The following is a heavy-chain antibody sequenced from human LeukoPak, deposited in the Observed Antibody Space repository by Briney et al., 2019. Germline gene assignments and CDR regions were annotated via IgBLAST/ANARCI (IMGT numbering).Heavy chain of an antibody. Sequence: SETLSLTCTVSGGSISSSSYYWGWIRQPPGKGLEWIGSIYYSGSTYYNPSLKSRVTISVDTSKNQFSLKLSSVTAADTAVYYCARFLATWDYYYMDVWGKGTTVTVSS. CDR2: IYYSGST. V-gene: IGHV4-39*01. CDR1: GGSISSSSYY. CDR3: ARFLATWDYYYMDV. J-gene: IGHJ6*03. D-gene: IGHD3-3*01.